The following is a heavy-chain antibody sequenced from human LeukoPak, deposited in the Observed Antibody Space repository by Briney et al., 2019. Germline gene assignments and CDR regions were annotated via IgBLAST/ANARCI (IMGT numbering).Heavy chain of an antibody. D-gene: IGHD2-2*01. CDR1: GGSISSGGYY. Sequence: SETLSLTCTVSGGSISSGGYYWSWIRQHPGKGLEWIGYIYYSGSTYYNPSLKSRVTISVDTSKNQFSLKLSSVTAVDTAVYYCARMREEEDQLLSGYFDYWGQGTLVTVSS. V-gene: IGHV4-31*03. CDR2: IYYSGST. J-gene: IGHJ4*02. CDR3: ARMREEEDQLLSGYFDY.